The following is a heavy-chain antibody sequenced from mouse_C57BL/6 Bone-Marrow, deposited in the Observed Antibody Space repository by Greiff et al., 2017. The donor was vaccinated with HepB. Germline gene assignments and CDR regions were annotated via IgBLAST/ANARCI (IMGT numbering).Heavy chain of an antibody. CDR1: GYSITSGYY. CDR3: ARSSYYSNYGDY. D-gene: IGHD2-5*01. V-gene: IGHV3-6*01. Sequence: VQLQQSGPGLVKPSQSLSLTCSVTGYSITSGYYWNWIRQFPGNKLEWMGYISYDGSNNYNPSLKNRISITRDTSKNQFFLKLNSVTTEDTATYYCARSSYYSNYGDYWGQGTTLTVSS. CDR2: ISYDGSN. J-gene: IGHJ2*01.